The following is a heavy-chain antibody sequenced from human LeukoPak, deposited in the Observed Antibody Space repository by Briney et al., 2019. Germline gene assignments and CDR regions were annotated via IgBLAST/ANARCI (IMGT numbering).Heavy chain of an antibody. CDR1: GFTFSSHW. CDR3: TKRVKYGGTWDHFAD. D-gene: IGHD1-26*01. CDR2: VNADGGNT. Sequence: GGSLRLSCAASGFTFSSHWMSWVRQAPGKGLEWVSTVNADGGNTYYADSVKGRFTISRDNSKGTLILQMNSLRVEDTALYYCTKRVKYGGTWDHFADWGQGTLVTVSS. V-gene: IGHV3-23*01. J-gene: IGHJ4*02.